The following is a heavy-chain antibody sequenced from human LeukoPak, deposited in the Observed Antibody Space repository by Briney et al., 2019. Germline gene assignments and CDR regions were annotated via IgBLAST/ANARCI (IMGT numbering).Heavy chain of an antibody. CDR2: ISAYNGNT. CDR1: GYTFTDCG. J-gene: IGHJ4*02. CDR3: TRTYYYGSGSYSSDY. V-gene: IGHV1-18*01. Sequence: ASVKVSCKASGYTFTDCGFRWVRQAPGQGLEWMGWISAYNGNTNYAQKLQGRVTMTTDTSTTTAYMDLRSLRSDDTAVYYCTRTYYYGSGSYSSDYWGQGTLVTVSS. D-gene: IGHD3-10*01.